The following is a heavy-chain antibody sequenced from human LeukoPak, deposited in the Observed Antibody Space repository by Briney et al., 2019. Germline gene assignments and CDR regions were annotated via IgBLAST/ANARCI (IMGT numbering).Heavy chain of an antibody. CDR2: INAIGAST. Sequence: GGSLRLSCAASGFSFTNYGMAWIRQAPGKGLEWLSAINAIGASTYYADSVQGRFTISRDNSKNTLYLQMNSLRAEDTAVYFCAKDREGYYYFAMDVWGQGTTVTVSS. CDR3: AKDREGYYYFAMDV. CDR1: GFSFTNYG. V-gene: IGHV3-23*01. J-gene: IGHJ6*02.